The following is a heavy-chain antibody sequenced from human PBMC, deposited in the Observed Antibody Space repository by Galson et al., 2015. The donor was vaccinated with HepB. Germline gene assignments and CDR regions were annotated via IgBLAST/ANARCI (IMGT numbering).Heavy chain of an antibody. CDR3: AIDTSSGWKIDY. CDR1: GFTFVNYA. CDR2: ISSSSSGIT. D-gene: IGHD6-19*01. V-gene: IGHV3-48*01. J-gene: IGHJ4*02. Sequence: SLRLSCAASGFTFVNYAMNWVRQAPGKGLEWVSYISSSSSGITQYADSVKGRFTISRDNANNSLDLQMNSLSSEDTAVYYCAIDTSSGWKIDYWGQGPLVTVSS.